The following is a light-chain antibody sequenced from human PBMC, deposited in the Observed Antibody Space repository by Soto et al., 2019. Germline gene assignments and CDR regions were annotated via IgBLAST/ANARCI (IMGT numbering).Light chain of an antibody. CDR2: DVS. J-gene: IGLJ2*01. Sequence: QSVLTQPASVSGSPGQSITISCTGTSSDVGGYNYVSWYQQHPGKAPKLMVYDVSNRPSGVSNRFSGSKSGNTASLTISGLQAEDEADYYCRSSTRSNTLGVFGGGTMVTVL. CDR3: RSSTRSNTLGV. CDR1: SSDVGGYNY. V-gene: IGLV2-14*01.